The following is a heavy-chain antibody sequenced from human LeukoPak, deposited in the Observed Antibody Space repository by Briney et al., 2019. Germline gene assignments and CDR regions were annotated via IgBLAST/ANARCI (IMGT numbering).Heavy chain of an antibody. Sequence: GGSLRLSCAASGFTFSSYWMSWVRQAPGKGLEWVANIKQDGSEKYYVDSVKGRFTISRDNAKNSLYLQMNSLKTEDTAVYYCARGRSSSWYYFDYSSQGTLVTVSS. CDR2: IKQDGSEK. J-gene: IGHJ4*02. V-gene: IGHV3-7*03. CDR3: ARGRSSSWYYFDY. CDR1: GFTFSSYW. D-gene: IGHD6-13*01.